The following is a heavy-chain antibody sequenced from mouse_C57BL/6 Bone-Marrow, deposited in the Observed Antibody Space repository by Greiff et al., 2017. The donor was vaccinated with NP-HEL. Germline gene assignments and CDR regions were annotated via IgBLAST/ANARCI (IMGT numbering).Heavy chain of an antibody. CDR3: ARYTLNWDWYFDV. D-gene: IGHD4-1*02. Sequence: EVQLVESGGGLVQPGGSLSLSCAASGFTFTDYYMSWVRQPPGKALEWLGFIRNKANGYTTEYSPSVKGRFTIFRDNSQSILYLQMNALRAEDSATYYCARYTLNWDWYFDVWGTGTTVTVSS. CDR1: GFTFTDYY. J-gene: IGHJ1*03. V-gene: IGHV7-3*01. CDR2: IRNKANGYTT.